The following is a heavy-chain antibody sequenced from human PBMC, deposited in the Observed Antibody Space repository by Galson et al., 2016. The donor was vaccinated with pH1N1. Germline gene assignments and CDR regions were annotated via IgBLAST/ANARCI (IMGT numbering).Heavy chain of an antibody. CDR3: ARGPGVGAIDY. CDR2: INPNSGGR. J-gene: IGHJ4*02. Sequence: SVKVSCKASGYTFTGYYMHWVRQAPGQGLEWMGWINPNSGGRNYAQKFQGRVTMTRDTSISTAYMELSRLRSEDTAVYYCARGPGVGAIDYWGQGTLVTVSS. CDR1: GYTFTGYY. D-gene: IGHD1-26*01. V-gene: IGHV1-2*02.